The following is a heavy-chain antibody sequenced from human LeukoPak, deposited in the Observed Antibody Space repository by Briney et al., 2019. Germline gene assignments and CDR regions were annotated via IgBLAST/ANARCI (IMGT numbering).Heavy chain of an antibody. CDR3: VSFYETY. J-gene: IGHJ4*02. Sequence: GGPLRLSCAASGNYWMHWVRQAPGKGLVWVSHVNGDGSWTTYADSVKGRFTISKDNAKNTVYLQMNNLRAEDTAVYYCVSFYETYWGRGTLVTVSS. D-gene: IGHD2-2*01. CDR2: VNGDGSWT. CDR1: GNYW. V-gene: IGHV3-74*01.